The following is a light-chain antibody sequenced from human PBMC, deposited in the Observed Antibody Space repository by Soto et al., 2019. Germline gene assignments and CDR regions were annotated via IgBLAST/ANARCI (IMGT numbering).Light chain of an antibody. CDR3: QQSYSTPQT. J-gene: IGKJ1*01. Sequence: DIQMTRSPSSLSASAGDRVTITCRASQSISSYLNWYQQQPGKAPKLLISTASLLESGVPSRFRGSGSGTQFTLTISSLQPEDYATYYCQQSYSTPQTFGQGTKVDIK. CDR1: QSISSY. V-gene: IGKV1-39*01. CDR2: TAS.